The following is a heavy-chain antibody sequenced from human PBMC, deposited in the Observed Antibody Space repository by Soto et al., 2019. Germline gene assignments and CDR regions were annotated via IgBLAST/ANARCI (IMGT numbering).Heavy chain of an antibody. CDR2: TIPIFGRA. CDR3: ARESGATYWWL. J-gene: IGHJ4*02. D-gene: IGHD2-8*02. Sequence: GYPVKRSWTASGGTLSGDASSWLQQAHGQGLEWMGATIPIFGRANYAQKFQGRVTITADESKSTAYMELSSLRSEDTAVDYCARESGATYWWLWGQRTLVTVSS. CDR1: GGTLSGDA. V-gene: IGHV1-69*01.